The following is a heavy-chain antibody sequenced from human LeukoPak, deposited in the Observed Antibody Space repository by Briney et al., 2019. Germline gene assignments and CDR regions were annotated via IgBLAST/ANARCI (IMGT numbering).Heavy chain of an antibody. V-gene: IGHV1-3*01. D-gene: IGHD1-14*01. CDR2: IAAGNANT. J-gene: IGHJ4*02. Sequence: ASVKVSCKASGYTFTAYNIHWVRQAPGQRLEWMGWIAAGNANTKYSQKFQGRVTLTRDTSASTAYMELRSLRSDDTAVYYCARDGATSGSDYWGQGTLVTVSS. CDR1: GYTFTAYN. CDR3: ARDGATSGSDY.